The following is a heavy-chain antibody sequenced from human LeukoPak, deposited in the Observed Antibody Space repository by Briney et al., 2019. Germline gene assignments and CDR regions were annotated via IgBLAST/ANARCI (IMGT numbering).Heavy chain of an antibody. V-gene: IGHV4-39*07. CDR1: GGSITSSTYS. CDR2: IYYSGST. Sequence: SETLSLTCTVSGGSITSSTYSWGWVRQPPGRGLEWNVSIYYSGSTYYNPSRRTRSTIPVYTSKNQYSLKLSSVTAADTAMYYCAGGREEGGGICMVRGVRAPSHNWFDPWGHGTLVSVAS. D-gene: IGHD3-10*01. J-gene: IGHJ5*02. CDR3: AGGREEGGGICMVRGVRAPSHNWFDP.